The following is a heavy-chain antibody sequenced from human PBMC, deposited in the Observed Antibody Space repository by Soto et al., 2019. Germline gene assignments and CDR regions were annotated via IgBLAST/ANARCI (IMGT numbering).Heavy chain of an antibody. D-gene: IGHD1-7*01. CDR1: GFTFGSYA. CDR2: ISGGDTT. J-gene: IGHJ4*02. CDR3: AKDRRAGGNYGFYSDF. V-gene: IGHV3-23*01. Sequence: EVQLLESGGGLVKPGGSLRLSCVASGFTFGSYAMSWVRQAPGQGLDWVSTISGGDTTQYAESVKGRFTISRDNSKNTLYLQMSSLRADDTAVYYCAKDRRAGGNYGFYSDFWGQGALVIVSS.